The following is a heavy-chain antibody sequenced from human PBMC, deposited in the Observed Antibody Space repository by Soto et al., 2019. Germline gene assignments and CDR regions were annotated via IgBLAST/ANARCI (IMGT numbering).Heavy chain of an antibody. CDR1: GGSISSTDYY. CDR2: IYYSGSA. V-gene: IGHV4-31*03. J-gene: IGHJ4*02. CDR3: ARIQCYGSGSSDY. Sequence: SETLSLTCTVSGGSISSTDYYWSWIRQHPGKGLEWIGYIYYSGSAYYSPSLKSRVTILIDTSKNQFSLKLDSVTAADTAVYYCARIQCYGSGSSDYWGQWTLVTVAS. D-gene: IGHD3-10*01.